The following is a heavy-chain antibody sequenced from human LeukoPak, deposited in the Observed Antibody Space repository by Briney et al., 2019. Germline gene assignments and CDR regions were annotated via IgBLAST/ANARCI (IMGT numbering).Heavy chain of an antibody. CDR3: AKGQKWELPLDF. D-gene: IGHD1-26*01. CDR1: GFTFSSYA. CDR2: ISDSGRST. J-gene: IGHJ4*02. V-gene: IGHV3-23*01. Sequence: PGGSLRLSCAASGFTFSSYAMNWVRQAPGNGLEWVSAISDSGRSTYYADSVKGRFTISRDISKNSLDLQMNSLRAEDTALYYCAKGQKWELPLDFWGQGTLVTVSS.